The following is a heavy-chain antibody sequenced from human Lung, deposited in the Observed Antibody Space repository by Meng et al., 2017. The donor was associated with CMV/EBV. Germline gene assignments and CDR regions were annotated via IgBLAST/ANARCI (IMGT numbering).Heavy chain of an antibody. CDR1: GYSFTGYY. J-gene: IGHJ3*02. Sequence: ASXXVSCKAFGYSFTGYYMHWVRQAPGQGLEWMGWINPNSGGTKYAEKFQGRVTMTRDWSISTAYLEVNRLTSDDTAVYYCARVLPVNAFDIWGPGTMVTFSS. CDR3: ARVLPVNAFDI. CDR2: INPNSGGT. V-gene: IGHV1-2*02.